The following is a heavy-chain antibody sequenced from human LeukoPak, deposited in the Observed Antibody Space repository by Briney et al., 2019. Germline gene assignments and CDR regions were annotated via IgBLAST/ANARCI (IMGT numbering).Heavy chain of an antibody. V-gene: IGHV4-39*07. Sequence: PSETLSLTCTVSGGSISSSSYYWGWIRQPPGKGLEWIGSIYYSGSTYYNPSLKSRVTISVDRSKNQFSLKLSSVTAADTAVYYCARSSQDYGSGSYVDYWGQGTLVTVSS. J-gene: IGHJ4*02. CDR3: ARSSQDYGSGSYVDY. CDR1: GGSISSSSYY. CDR2: IYYSGST. D-gene: IGHD3-10*01.